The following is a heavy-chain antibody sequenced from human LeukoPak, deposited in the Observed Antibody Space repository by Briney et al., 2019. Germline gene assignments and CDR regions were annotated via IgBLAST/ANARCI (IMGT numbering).Heavy chain of an antibody. CDR3: VWGDSSGYPFDP. Sequence: PSETLSLTCTVSGGSISSGNYYWSWIRQPAGKGLEYIGRIYTTGGTSGSTYYNPSLKSRVTISVDTSKNQFSLKLTSVTAADTAVYYCVWGDSSGYPFDPWGQGTLVTVSS. J-gene: IGHJ5*02. CDR2: IYTTGGTSGST. V-gene: IGHV4-61*02. CDR1: GGSISSGNYY. D-gene: IGHD3-22*01.